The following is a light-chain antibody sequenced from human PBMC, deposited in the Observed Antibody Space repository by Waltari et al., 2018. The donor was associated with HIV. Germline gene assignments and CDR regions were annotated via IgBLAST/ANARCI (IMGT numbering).Light chain of an antibody. Sequence: DIVMTQSPDSLAVSLGERATINCKSSQSVLYTSNHKKFLAWYQPTPGQPPKLLISWASTRESGVPDRFSGSGSETEFTLTISSLQAEDVAVYYCQQYYSTPPTFGGGTKVEIK. J-gene: IGKJ4*01. CDR2: WAS. CDR3: QQYYSTPPT. CDR1: QSVLYTSNHKKF. V-gene: IGKV4-1*01.